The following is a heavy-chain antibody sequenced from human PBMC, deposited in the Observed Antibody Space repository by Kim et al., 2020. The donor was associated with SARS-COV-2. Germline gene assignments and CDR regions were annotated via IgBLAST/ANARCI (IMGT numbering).Heavy chain of an antibody. Sequence: PSLKSRVTISADTSKNQFSLKLGSVTAADTSVYFWAGYYYGSGSYNWFDPWGQGTLVTVSS. CDR3: AGYYYGSGSYNWFDP. V-gene: IGHV4-34*01. J-gene: IGHJ5*02. D-gene: IGHD3-10*01.